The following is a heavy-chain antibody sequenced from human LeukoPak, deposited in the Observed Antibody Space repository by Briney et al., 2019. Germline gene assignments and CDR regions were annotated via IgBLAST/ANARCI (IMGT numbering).Heavy chain of an antibody. Sequence: GGSLRLSCAASGFTFDDYAMHWVRQAPGKGLEWVSSINWNSGSIGYADSVKGRFTISRDNSKNTLFLQMNTLRAEDTAVYYCAKSRGSGSKMARGVNFDYWGQGTLVTVSS. J-gene: IGHJ4*02. D-gene: IGHD3-10*01. CDR3: AKSRGSGSKMARGVNFDY. CDR1: GFTFDDYA. V-gene: IGHV3-9*01. CDR2: INWNSGSI.